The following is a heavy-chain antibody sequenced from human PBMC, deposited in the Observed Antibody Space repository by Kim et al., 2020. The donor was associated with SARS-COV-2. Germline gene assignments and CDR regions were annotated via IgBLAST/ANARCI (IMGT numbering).Heavy chain of an antibody. CDR1: GGSISSSSYY. D-gene: IGHD3-22*01. CDR3: ARELLPDPHALSYYSDSYGYCFDY. Sequence: SETLSLTCTVSGGSISSSSYYWGWNRQPPGKGLEWIGSIYYSGSTYSNPSLKSRVTISVDTSKNQFSLKLSSVTAADTAVYYCARELLPDPHALSYYSDSYGYCFDYWGQGTLVTVSS. CDR2: IYYSGST. V-gene: IGHV4-39*01. J-gene: IGHJ4*02.